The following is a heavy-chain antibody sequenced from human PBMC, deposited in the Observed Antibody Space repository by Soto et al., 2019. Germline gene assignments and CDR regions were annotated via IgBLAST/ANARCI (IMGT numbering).Heavy chain of an antibody. CDR1: GYTFTSYG. Sequence: QVQLVQSGAEVKKPGASVKVSCKASGYTFTSYGISWVRQAPGQGLEWMGWISAYNGNTNYAQKLQGRVTMTTDTTTSTAYMELRSLRSDDTAVYYCARSNCYDSSGYSEPFDYWGQGTLVTVSS. J-gene: IGHJ4*02. D-gene: IGHD3-22*01. CDR3: ARSNCYDSSGYSEPFDY. CDR2: ISAYNGNT. V-gene: IGHV1-18*04.